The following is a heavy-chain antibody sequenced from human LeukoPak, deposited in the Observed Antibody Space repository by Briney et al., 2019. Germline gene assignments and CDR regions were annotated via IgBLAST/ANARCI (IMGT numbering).Heavy chain of an antibody. J-gene: IGHJ4*02. Sequence: GGSLRLSCAASGFTFSSYAMSWVRQAPGKGLGWVSAISGSGGSTYYADSVKGRFTNSRDNSKNTLYLQMNSLRAEDTAVYYCAKDLSFGHFDYWGQGTLVTVSS. CDR1: GFTFSSYA. CDR3: AKDLSFGHFDY. D-gene: IGHD3-16*01. CDR2: ISGSGGST. V-gene: IGHV3-23*01.